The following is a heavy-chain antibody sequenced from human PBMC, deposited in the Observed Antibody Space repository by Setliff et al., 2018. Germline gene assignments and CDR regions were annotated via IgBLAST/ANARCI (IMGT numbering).Heavy chain of an antibody. CDR1: GGSISNYY. CDR2: IHYSGKT. J-gene: IGHJ4*02. CDR3: ARIPASLYYFDY. D-gene: IGHD2-2*01. V-gene: IGHV4-59*12. Sequence: PSETLCLTCTVSGGSISNYYWSWIRQSPGKGLEWIGYIHYSGKTNYNPSLKSRVAMSIDTSQNQFSLKLSSVTAADTAVYYCARIPASLYYFDYWGQGTLVTVSS.